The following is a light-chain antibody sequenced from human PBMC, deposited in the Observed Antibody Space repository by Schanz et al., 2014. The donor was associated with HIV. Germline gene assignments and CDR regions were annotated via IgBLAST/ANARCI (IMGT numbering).Light chain of an antibody. CDR3: SSYAGSLRLV. CDR2: DVT. V-gene: IGLV2-14*01. J-gene: IGLJ2*01. Sequence: QSVLIQPAFVSGSPGQSITISCTGTNSDIGGFNFVSWYRQHPGKAPNLMIYDVTHRPSGISSRFSGSKSGNTASLTISGLQAEDEADYYCSSYAGSLRLVFGGGTKVTVL. CDR1: NSDIGGFNF.